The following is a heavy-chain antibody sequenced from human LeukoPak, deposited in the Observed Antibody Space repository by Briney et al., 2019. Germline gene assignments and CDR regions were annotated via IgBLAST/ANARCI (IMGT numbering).Heavy chain of an antibody. Sequence: SETLSLTCSVSGGSISTYYWSWIRQPPGKGLEWIGYIYYSGSTNYNPSLKSRVTISVDTSKNQFSLKLTSVTAADTAVYYCARAQLNLLVDFGMDVWGQGTTVTVSS. V-gene: IGHV4-59*01. D-gene: IGHD1-1*01. CDR2: IYYSGST. CDR3: ARAQLNLLVDFGMDV. CDR1: GGSISTYY. J-gene: IGHJ6*02.